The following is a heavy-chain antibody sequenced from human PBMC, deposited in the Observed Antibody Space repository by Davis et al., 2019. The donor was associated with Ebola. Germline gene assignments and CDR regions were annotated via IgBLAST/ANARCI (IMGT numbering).Heavy chain of an antibody. Sequence: PSETLSLTCAASGGSISSSNWWSWVRQAPGKGLEWVANIKQDGSEKYYVDSVKGRFTISRDNAKNSLYLQMNSPRAEDTAVYYCARARHSSTWFLGDFDYWGQGTLVTVSS. D-gene: IGHD6-13*01. V-gene: IGHV3-7*03. CDR2: IKQDGSEK. CDR1: GGSISSSNW. CDR3: ARARHSSTWFLGDFDY. J-gene: IGHJ4*02.